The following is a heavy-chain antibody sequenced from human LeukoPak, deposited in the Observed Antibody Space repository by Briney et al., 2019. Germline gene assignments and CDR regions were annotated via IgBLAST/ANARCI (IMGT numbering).Heavy chain of an antibody. Sequence: GGSLRLSCAASGFTFSSYAMSWVRQAPGKGLEWVSTIGGSGDNAYYADSVKGRFTISRDKSKNTLYLQMNSLRAEDTAIYYCAKDVEVFYVLTDFSPYGMDVWGQGTTVTVSS. CDR3: AKDVEVFYVLTDFSPYGMDV. CDR2: IGGSGDNA. CDR1: GFTFSSYA. V-gene: IGHV3-23*01. D-gene: IGHD2/OR15-2a*01. J-gene: IGHJ6*02.